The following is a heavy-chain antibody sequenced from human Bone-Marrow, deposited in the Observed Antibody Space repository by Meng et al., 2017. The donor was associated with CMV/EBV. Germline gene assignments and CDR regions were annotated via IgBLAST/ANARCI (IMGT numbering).Heavy chain of an antibody. J-gene: IGHJ6*02. Sequence: GESLRLSCAASGFTFSSYAMHWVRQAPGKGLEWVAVISYDGSNKYYADSVKGRFTISRDNSKNTLYLQMNSLRAEDTAVYYCARDQYYYDSSGSPTATYYYYGIDVWGQGTTVTVSS. CDR2: ISYDGSNK. CDR3: ARDQYYYDSSGSPTATYYYYGIDV. V-gene: IGHV3-30*04. D-gene: IGHD3-22*01. CDR1: GFTFSSYA.